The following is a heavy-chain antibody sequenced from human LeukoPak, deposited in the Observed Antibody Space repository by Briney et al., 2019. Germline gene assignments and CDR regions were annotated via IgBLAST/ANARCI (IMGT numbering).Heavy chain of an antibody. J-gene: IGHJ4*02. CDR2: IRYDGSAT. CDR1: GFSFSTYW. D-gene: IGHD5-18*01. Sequence: GGSLTLSCAASGFSFSTYWMTWVRQAPGKGLEWLGNIRYDGSATYYVDSVKGRFTISRDNAKTSLFLQMNSLRVEDTALYYCATSLDTAAGPYWGRGTLVTVSS. V-gene: IGHV3-7*01. CDR3: ATSLDTAAGPY.